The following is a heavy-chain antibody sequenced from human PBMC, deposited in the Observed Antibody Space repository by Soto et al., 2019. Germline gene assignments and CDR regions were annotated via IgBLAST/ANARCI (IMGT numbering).Heavy chain of an antibody. CDR1: GGTFSSYA. D-gene: IGHD6-25*01. CDR3: ARQGAALRDYYYGMDV. J-gene: IGHJ6*02. V-gene: IGHV1-69*12. CDR2: IIPIFGTA. Sequence: QVQLVQSGAEVKKPGSSVKVSCKASGGTFSSYAISWVRQAPGQGLEWMGGIIPIFGTANYAQKFQGRVTLTADESTSTAYMELSSLRSEDTAVYYCARQGAALRDYYYGMDVWGQGTTVTVSS.